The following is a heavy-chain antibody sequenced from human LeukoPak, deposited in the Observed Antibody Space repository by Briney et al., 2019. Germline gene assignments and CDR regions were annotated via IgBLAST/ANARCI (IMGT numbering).Heavy chain of an antibody. J-gene: IGHJ4*02. V-gene: IGHV4-4*07. CDR2: IHNSGNS. Sequence: PSETLSLTCTVSGASISGYYWSWIRQPAGQGLEWIGRIHNSGNSNYNPSLKSRVTMSGDTSKNPISLQLTSVTAADTAVYYSARGGGSASWQITFDYWGQGNLVTVSS. D-gene: IGHD2-2*01. CDR3: ARGGGSASWQITFDY. CDR1: GASISGYY.